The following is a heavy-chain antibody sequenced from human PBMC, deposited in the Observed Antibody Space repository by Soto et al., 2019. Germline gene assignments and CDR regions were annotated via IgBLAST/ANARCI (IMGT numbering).Heavy chain of an antibody. CDR2: ISYDGSNK. CDR3: AKDQLRGVRGVITYYYGMDV. J-gene: IGHJ6*02. CDR1: GFTFSSYG. Sequence: QVQLVESGGGVVQPGRSLRLSCAASGFTFSSYGMHWVRQAPGKWLEWVAVISYDGSNKYYADSVKGRFTISRDNSKNTLYMLMNNLRAEDTAVYYCAKDQLRGVRGVITYYYGMDVWGQGTTVTVSS. D-gene: IGHD3-10*01. V-gene: IGHV3-30*18.